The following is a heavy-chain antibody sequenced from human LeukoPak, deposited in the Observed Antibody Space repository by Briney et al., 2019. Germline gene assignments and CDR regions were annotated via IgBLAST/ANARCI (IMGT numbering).Heavy chain of an antibody. Sequence: PGGSLRLSCAASGFTFSSYAMSWVRQAPGKGLEWVSAISGSGGSTYYAGSVKGRFTISRDNSKNTLYLQMNSLRAEDTAVYYCAKESGYYDSSGYFAELYYFDYWGQGTLVTVSS. CDR3: AKESGYYDSSGYFAELYYFDY. CDR1: GFTFSSYA. V-gene: IGHV3-23*01. CDR2: ISGSGGST. D-gene: IGHD3-22*01. J-gene: IGHJ4*02.